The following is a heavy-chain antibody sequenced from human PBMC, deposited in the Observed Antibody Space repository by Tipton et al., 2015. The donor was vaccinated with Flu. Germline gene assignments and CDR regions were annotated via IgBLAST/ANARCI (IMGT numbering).Heavy chain of an antibody. D-gene: IGHD1-7*01. CDR1: RFTFSNYA. CDR3: VTPKTGNYYAFDI. J-gene: IGHJ3*02. Sequence: SLRLSCAASRFTFSNYAMHWVRQAPGKGLEWVAVISYDATNKYYADSVKGRFTISRDNAKNTLYLQMNGLKAEDTAVYYCVTPKTGNYYAFDIWSQGTMVTVSS. CDR2: ISYDATNK. V-gene: IGHV3-30*04.